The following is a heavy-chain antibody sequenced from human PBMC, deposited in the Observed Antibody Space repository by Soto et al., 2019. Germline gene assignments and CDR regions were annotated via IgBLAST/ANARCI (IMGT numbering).Heavy chain of an antibody. CDR1: GDSISAYF. CDR3: ATRTPGDTWVPYFDY. J-gene: IGHJ4*02. D-gene: IGHD3-10*01. Sequence: LSLTCTVSGDSISAYFWSWFRQPPGKGLEWIGYIFGGGTTNYYSSLKSRVIMSLDTSKNQFSLKLTSVTAGDSAIYYCATRTPGDTWVPYFDYWGQGILVTVSS. CDR2: IFGGGTT. V-gene: IGHV4-59*01.